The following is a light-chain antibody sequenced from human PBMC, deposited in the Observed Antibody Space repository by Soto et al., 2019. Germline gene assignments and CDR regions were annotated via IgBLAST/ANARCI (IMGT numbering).Light chain of an antibody. CDR3: QQCNSWPQWT. CDR1: QSVGTF. J-gene: IGKJ1*01. Sequence: EIVLTQSPATLSLSPWERATLSCRASQSVGTFFAWYQQKPGQAPRLLIYDASNRATGIPARFSGSGSGTDFTLTISSLEPEDFAVYYCQQCNSWPQWTFGQGTKVDI. CDR2: DAS. V-gene: IGKV3-11*01.